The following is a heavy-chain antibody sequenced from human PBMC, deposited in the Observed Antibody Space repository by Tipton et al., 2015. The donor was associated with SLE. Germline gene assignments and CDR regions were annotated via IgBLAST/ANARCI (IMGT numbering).Heavy chain of an antibody. J-gene: IGHJ4*01. V-gene: IGHV1-69*01. CDR1: GGTFSSYG. D-gene: IGHD2-15*01. Sequence: QLVQSGAEVKKPGSSVKVSCKASGGTFSSYGIGWVRQAPGQGLEWMGGIIPIFGTPNYAQKFQDRVTITADESTTTAYMELSSLCSAASALSFCARELNANLFSWSYFDFWGPGTPVTASS. CDR3: ARELNANLFSWSYFDF. CDR2: IIPIFGTP.